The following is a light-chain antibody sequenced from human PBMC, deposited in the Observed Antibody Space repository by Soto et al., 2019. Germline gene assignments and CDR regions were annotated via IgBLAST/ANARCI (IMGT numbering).Light chain of an antibody. CDR3: QQYGTSPAT. J-gene: IGKJ1*01. CDR2: GVS. Sequence: EIVLTQSPGTLSLSPGERATLSCRASQSVSSRSLAWYQQKPGQAPSLLIYGVSSRATGIPDRFSGSGSGTDFTLTISRLEPEDFAVYFCQQYGTSPATFGQGTKVEIK. V-gene: IGKV3-20*01. CDR1: QSVSSRS.